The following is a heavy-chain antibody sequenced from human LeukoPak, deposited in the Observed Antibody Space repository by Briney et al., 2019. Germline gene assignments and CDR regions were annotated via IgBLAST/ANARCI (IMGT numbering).Heavy chain of an antibody. CDR2: IYTSGST. J-gene: IGHJ4*02. CDR1: GGSISSYY. Sequence: SETLSLTCTVSGGSISSYYWSWIRQPAGKGLEWIGRIYTSGSTNYNPSLKSRVTISVDTSKNQFSLKLSSVTAADTAVYYCAGRIAAAGFDYWGQGTLVTVSS. CDR3: AGRIAAAGFDY. V-gene: IGHV4-4*07. D-gene: IGHD6-13*01.